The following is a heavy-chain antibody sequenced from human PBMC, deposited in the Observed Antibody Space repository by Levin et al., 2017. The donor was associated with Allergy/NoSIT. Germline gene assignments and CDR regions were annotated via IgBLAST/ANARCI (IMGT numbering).Heavy chain of an antibody. CDR3: ARGSLGGAFYFNL. D-gene: IGHD3-16*01. CDR2: IYVAGGT. CDR1: GITVSNNY. Sequence: GESLKISCAASGITVSNNYMYWVRQAPGKGLEWVAVIYVAGGTYYTDSVKGRFTISRDNSQNTVYLQMTSLRVEDTAVYYCARGSLGGAFYFNLWGSGTLVTVSS. J-gene: IGHJ2*01. V-gene: IGHV3-53*01.